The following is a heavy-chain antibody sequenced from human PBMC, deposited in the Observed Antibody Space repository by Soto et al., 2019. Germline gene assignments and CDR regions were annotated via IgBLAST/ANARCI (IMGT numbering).Heavy chain of an antibody. CDR1: GCTFSSYG. Sequence: QVQLVESGGGVVQPGRSLRLSCAASGCTFSSYGMHWVGQASGKGLVWLAVICYDGSNKYYADSVKGRVTISRDNSKNTLYLQMNSLRAENTAVYYCARLPQGGGPYYYYGMDVWGQGTTVTVSS. CDR2: ICYDGSNK. CDR3: ARLPQGGGPYYYYGMDV. D-gene: IGHD2-15*01. V-gene: IGHV3-33*01. J-gene: IGHJ6*02.